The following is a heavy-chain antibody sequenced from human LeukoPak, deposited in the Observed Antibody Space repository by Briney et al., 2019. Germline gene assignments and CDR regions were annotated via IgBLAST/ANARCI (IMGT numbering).Heavy chain of an antibody. CDR3: ARDVAFTPYGSGSYYPSPPPFDY. D-gene: IGHD3-10*01. CDR2: INPNSGGT. CDR1: GYTFTGYY. V-gene: IGHV1-2*02. Sequence: GASVKVSCKASGYTFTGYYMHWVRQAPGQGLEWMGWINPNSGGTNYAQKFQGRVTMTRDTSISTAYMELSRLRSDDTAVYYCARDVAFTPYGSGSYYPSPPPFDYWGQGTLVTVSS. J-gene: IGHJ4*02.